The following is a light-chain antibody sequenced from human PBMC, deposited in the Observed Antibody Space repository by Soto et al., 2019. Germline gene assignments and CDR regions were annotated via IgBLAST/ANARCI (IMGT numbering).Light chain of an antibody. CDR2: SAS. V-gene: IGKV3D-15*01. CDR3: NRYNGWPRGT. CDR1: ESISNN. Sequence: DILMTQSPATVSVSLGDSVSLSCRANESISNNLAWYHQKPGQPPRLLIYSASTMAPGIPARVGGGGSGTQFSLTISSLQSEDLALYYCNRYNGWPRGTFGPGTKVEI. J-gene: IGKJ1*01.